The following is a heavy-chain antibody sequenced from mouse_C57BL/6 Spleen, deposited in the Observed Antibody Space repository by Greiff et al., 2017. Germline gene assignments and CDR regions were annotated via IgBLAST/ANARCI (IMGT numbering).Heavy chain of an antibody. D-gene: IGHD1-1*01. CDR2: ISSGGDYI. CDR3: TGDYYGSSSWFAY. J-gene: IGHJ3*01. Sequence: EVKLMESGEGLVKPGGSLKLSCAVSGFTFSSYAMSWVRQTPEKRLEWVAYISSGGDYIYYADTVKGRFTISRDNARNTLYLQMSSLKSEDTAMYYCTGDYYGSSSWFAYWGQGTLVTVSA. CDR1: GFTFSSYA. V-gene: IGHV5-9-1*02.